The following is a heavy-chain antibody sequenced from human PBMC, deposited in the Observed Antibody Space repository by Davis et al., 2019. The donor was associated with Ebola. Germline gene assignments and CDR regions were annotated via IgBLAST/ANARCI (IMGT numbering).Heavy chain of an antibody. CDR1: GYTFTSYY. D-gene: IGHD3-9*01. Sequence: ASVTVSCKASGYTFTSYYMHWVRQAPGQGLEWMGIINPSGGSTSYAQKLQGRVTMTTDTSTSTAYMELRSLRSDDTAVYYCARALTIFVILSWFDPWGQGTLVTVSS. CDR2: INPSGGST. V-gene: IGHV1-46*01. CDR3: ARALTIFVILSWFDP. J-gene: IGHJ5*02.